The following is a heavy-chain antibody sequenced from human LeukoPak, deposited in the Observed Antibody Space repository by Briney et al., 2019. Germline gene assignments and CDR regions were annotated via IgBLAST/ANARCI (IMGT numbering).Heavy chain of an antibody. Sequence: GESLQISCKGSGSSFTNYWIGWVRQLPGKGLEWMGIIYPGDSDTRYSPSFQGQVTISADKSISTAYLQWSSLKASDTAMYYCARREGGWYLDYWGQGTLVTVSS. D-gene: IGHD6-19*01. CDR3: ARREGGWYLDY. V-gene: IGHV5-51*01. CDR1: GSSFTNYW. J-gene: IGHJ4*02. CDR2: IYPGDSDT.